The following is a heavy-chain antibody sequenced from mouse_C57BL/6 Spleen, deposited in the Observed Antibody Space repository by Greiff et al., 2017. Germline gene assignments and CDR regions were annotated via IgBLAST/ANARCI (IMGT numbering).Heavy chain of an antibody. D-gene: IGHD2-3*01. J-gene: IGHJ2*01. V-gene: IGHV1-64*01. CDR3: ARRDDGPLYFDY. Sequence: QVQLQQSGAELVKPGASVKLSCKASGYTFTSYWMHWVKQRPGQGLEWIGMIPPNSGSTNYNEKFKSKATLTVDKSSSTAYMQLSSLTSEDSAVYYCARRDDGPLYFDYWGQGTTLTVSS. CDR1: GYTFTSYW. CDR2: IPPNSGST.